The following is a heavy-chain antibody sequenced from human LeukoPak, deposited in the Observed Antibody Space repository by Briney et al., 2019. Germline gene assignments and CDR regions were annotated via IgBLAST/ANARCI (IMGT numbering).Heavy chain of an antibody. CDR1: GYTFTSYY. CDR2: INPSVGST. Sequence: GASLKVSCMASGYTFTSYYMHWVRQARAQALDWMGIINPSVGSTSYAHKYQGRDTNTSDTSTSTVYMELSSLRSEVTSVFYFPRDGGVRPAWGQGTLVTVSS. V-gene: IGHV1-46*03. CDR3: PRDGGVRPA. J-gene: IGHJ5*02. D-gene: IGHD2-8*02.